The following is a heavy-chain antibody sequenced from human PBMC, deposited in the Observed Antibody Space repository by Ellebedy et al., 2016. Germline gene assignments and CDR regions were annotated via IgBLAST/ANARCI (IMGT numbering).Heavy chain of an antibody. V-gene: IGHV6-1*01. CDR1: GDSVSSNNAA. Sequence: SQTLSLTCAISGDSVSSNNAAWHWIRQSPERGLEWLGRTYYGSKWSYDYAVSVKSRVAINPDTAKNQFSLQLNSVTPEDTAMYFCARGWGRTGFDCWGQGTLVTVSS. CDR3: ARGWGRTGFDC. J-gene: IGHJ4*02. D-gene: IGHD3-16*01. CDR2: TYYGSKWSY.